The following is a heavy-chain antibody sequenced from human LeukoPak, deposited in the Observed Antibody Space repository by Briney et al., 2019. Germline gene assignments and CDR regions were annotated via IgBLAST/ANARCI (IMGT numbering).Heavy chain of an antibody. CDR2: IYTSGTT. J-gene: IGHJ3*02. CDR3: ARMVYGDYTTRSDAFDI. CDR1: GGSISSYY. Sequence: SETLSLTCTVSGGSISSYYWSWIRQPAGKGLEWIGRIYTSGTTHYNPSLKSRVTMSVDTSKNQFSLKLSSVTAADTAVYYCARMVYGDYTTRSDAFDIWGQGTMVTVSS. V-gene: IGHV4-4*07. D-gene: IGHD4-17*01.